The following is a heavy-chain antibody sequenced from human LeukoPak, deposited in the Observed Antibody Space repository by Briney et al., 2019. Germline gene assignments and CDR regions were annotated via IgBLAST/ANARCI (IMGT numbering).Heavy chain of an antibody. V-gene: IGHV1-2*02. CDR1: GYTFTGYY. Sequence: GASVKVSCKASGYTFTGYYMHWVRQAPGLGLEWMGWINPNSGGTNYAQKFQGRVTMTRDTSISTAYMELSRLRSDDTAVYYCARDHNYYDSSGYYLLWGQGTLVTVSS. CDR2: INPNSGGT. CDR3: ARDHNYYDSSGYYLL. J-gene: IGHJ4*02. D-gene: IGHD3-22*01.